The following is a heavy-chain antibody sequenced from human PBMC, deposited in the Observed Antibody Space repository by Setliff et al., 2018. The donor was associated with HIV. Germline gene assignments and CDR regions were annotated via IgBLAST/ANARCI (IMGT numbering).Heavy chain of an antibody. CDR1: GGSISSGSYY. CDR2: IYTSGST. Sequence: SETLSLTCTVSGGSISSGSYYWSWIRQPAGKGLEWIGRIYTSGSTNYNPSLKSRVTISVDTSKNQFSLKLSSVTAADTAVYYCARQGGYSGYGFYYYYYYMDVWGKGTTVTISS. V-gene: IGHV4-61*02. J-gene: IGHJ6*03. D-gene: IGHD5-12*01. CDR3: ARQGGYSGYGFYYYYYYMDV.